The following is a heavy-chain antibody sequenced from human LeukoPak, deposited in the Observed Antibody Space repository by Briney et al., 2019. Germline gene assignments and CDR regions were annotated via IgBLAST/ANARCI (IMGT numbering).Heavy chain of an antibody. CDR1: GFTFSSYG. CDR3: WGLRLGELSTFDY. J-gene: IGHJ4*02. V-gene: IGHV3-30*03. D-gene: IGHD3-16*02. CDR2: ISYDGSNK. Sequence: GGSLRLSCAASGFTFSSYGMHWVRQAPGKGLEGGAVISYDGSNKYYAVSVKGRFTISRDNSKNTLYLQMNSLRAEDTAVYYCWGLRLGELSTFDYWGQGTLVTVSS.